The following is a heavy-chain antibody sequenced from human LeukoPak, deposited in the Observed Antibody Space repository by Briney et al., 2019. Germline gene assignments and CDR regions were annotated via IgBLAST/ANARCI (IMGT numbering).Heavy chain of an antibody. CDR3: ATPSWFDP. J-gene: IGHJ5*02. Sequence: GGSLRLSCAASGFSFSSYWMHWVRQAPGKGLVWVSRINNDGSKTNYADSVKGRFTISRDNAKNTLYLQMNSLRAEDTAVYYCATPSWFDPWGQGTLVTVSS. V-gene: IGHV3-74*01. CDR1: GFSFSSYW. CDR2: INNDGSKT.